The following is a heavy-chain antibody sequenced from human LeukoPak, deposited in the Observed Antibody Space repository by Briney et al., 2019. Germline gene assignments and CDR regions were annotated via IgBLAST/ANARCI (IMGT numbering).Heavy chain of an antibody. Sequence: GGTLRLSCGASGFTFKIYGMNWVRQAPGKGLEWVSGIGGSGDRTYYADSVKGRFTVSRDNSKNTLYLQMNSLRSEDTAVYYCASDSAWNLHGGYLDHWGQGTLVSVSS. V-gene: IGHV3-23*01. CDR2: IGGSGDRT. D-gene: IGHD2-15*01. CDR1: GFTFKIYG. J-gene: IGHJ4*02. CDR3: ASDSAWNLHGGYLDH.